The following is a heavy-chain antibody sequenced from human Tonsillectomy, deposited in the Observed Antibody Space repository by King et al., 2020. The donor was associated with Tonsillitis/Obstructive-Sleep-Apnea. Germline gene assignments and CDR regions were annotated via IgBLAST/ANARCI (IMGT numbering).Heavy chain of an antibody. CDR1: GSTFTSYG. CDR2: ISAYNGNT. V-gene: IGHV1-18*01. D-gene: IGHD2-15*01. Sequence: QLVQSGAEVKKPGASVKVSCKASGSTFTSYGISWVRQAPGQGLEWMGWISAYNGNTNYAQKLQGRVTMTTDTSTSTAYMELRSLRSDDTAVYYCASGVDIVVVVAATWDAFDIWGQGTMVTVSS. J-gene: IGHJ3*02. CDR3: ASGVDIVVVVAATWDAFDI.